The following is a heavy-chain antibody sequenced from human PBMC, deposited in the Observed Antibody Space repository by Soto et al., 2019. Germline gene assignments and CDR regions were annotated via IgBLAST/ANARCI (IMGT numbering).Heavy chain of an antibody. Sequence: GASVKVSCKVSGYTLTELSMHWVRQAPGKGLEWMGGFDPEDGETIYAQKFQGRVTMTEDTSTDTAYMELGSLRSEDTAVYDCAICVVRGVRCVLDFRVHGTLVTVSS. D-gene: IGHD3-10*01. V-gene: IGHV1-24*01. CDR2: FDPEDGET. CDR3: AICVVRGVRCVLDF. J-gene: IGHJ3*01. CDR1: GYTLTELS.